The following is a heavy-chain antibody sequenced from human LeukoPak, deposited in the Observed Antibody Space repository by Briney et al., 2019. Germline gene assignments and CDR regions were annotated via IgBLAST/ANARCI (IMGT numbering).Heavy chain of an antibody. CDR1: GYTLTELS. J-gene: IGHJ3*02. Sequence: ASVKVSCKVSGYTLTELSMHWVRQAPGKGLEWMGGFDPEDGETIYAQKFQGRVTMTEDTSTDTAYMELSSLRSEDTAVYYCATDRNCTNGVCLGDDAFDIWGQGTMVTVSS. CDR3: ATDRNCTNGVCLGDDAFDI. D-gene: IGHD2-8*01. V-gene: IGHV1-24*01. CDR2: FDPEDGET.